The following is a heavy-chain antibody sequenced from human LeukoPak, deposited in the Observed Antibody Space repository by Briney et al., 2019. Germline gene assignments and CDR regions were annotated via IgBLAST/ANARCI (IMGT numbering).Heavy chain of an antibody. V-gene: IGHV1-2*02. CDR1: GYTFTGYY. Sequence: ASVKVPCKASGYTFTGYYMHWVRQAPGQGLEWMGWIYPNSGGTNYAQKFQGRVTMTRDTSISTAYMELSRLRSDDTAVYYCARGAMALIQFDYWGQGTLVTVSS. CDR2: IYPNSGGT. CDR3: ARGAMALIQFDY. J-gene: IGHJ4*02. D-gene: IGHD5-18*01.